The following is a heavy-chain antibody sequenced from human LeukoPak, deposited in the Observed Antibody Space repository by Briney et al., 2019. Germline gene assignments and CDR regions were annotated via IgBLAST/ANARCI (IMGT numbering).Heavy chain of an antibody. J-gene: IGHJ5*02. CDR2: IWYDGSNK. D-gene: IGHD3-22*01. CDR3: AKDYYDSSGFPNWFDP. CDR1: GFTFSSYW. Sequence: GGSLRLSCAASGFTFSSYWMHWVRQAPGKGLEWVAVIWYDGSNKYYADSVKGRFTISRDNSKNTLYLQMNSLRAEDTAVYYCAKDYYDSSGFPNWFDPWGQGTLVTVSS. V-gene: IGHV3-33*06.